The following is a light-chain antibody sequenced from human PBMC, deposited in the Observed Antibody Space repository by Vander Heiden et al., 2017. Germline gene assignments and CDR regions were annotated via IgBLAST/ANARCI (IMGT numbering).Light chain of an antibody. CDR3: ASWDDSLNAYV. J-gene: IGLJ1*01. CDR2: RND. Sequence: QSALTQPPSASGTPGQTVTISCSGSTCNIGTNTVNWYKQYPGTAPDLLIYRNDQWPSGVPGRISGSKSGTSASLAISDLQSEDEADYYCASWDDSLNAYVFGAGTKVIVL. V-gene: IGLV1-44*01. CDR1: TCNIGTNT.